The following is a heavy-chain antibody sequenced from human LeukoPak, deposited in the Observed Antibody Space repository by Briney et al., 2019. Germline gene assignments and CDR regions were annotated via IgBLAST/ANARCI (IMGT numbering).Heavy chain of an antibody. D-gene: IGHD6-6*01. CDR1: GGTFSSYA. CDR3: ARRGGSSSGNYYYYYMDV. Sequence: SVKASCKASGGTFSSYAISWARQAPGQGLEWMGGIIPIFGTANYAQKFQGRVTITADESTSTAYMELSSLRSEDTAVYYCARRGGSSSGNYYYYYMDVWGKGTTVTVSS. V-gene: IGHV1-69*01. J-gene: IGHJ6*03. CDR2: IIPIFGTA.